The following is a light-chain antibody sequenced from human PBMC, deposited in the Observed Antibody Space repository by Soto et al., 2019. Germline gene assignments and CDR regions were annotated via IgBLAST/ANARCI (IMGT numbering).Light chain of an antibody. CDR3: LQDHSYPWT. J-gene: IGKJ1*01. Sequence: AIQLTQSPSSLAASLGDRVSITCRASQGIRNYLGWYQHKPGKAPKLLIHGASSLQSGVPSRFSGSASGTEFTLTISSLQPEDLASYYCLQDHSYPWTFGQGTKVDI. CDR2: GAS. CDR1: QGIRNY. V-gene: IGKV1-6*01.